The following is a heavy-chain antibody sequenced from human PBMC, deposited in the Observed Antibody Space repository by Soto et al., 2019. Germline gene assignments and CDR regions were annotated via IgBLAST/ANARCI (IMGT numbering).Heavy chain of an antibody. CDR1: GYTFTDYY. CDR2: INPNSGGT. D-gene: IGHD4-17*01. V-gene: IGHV1-2*04. J-gene: IGHJ6*02. CDR3: ARDRINDYGGFYYYYGMDV. Sequence: ASVKVSCKASGYTFTDYYMHWVRQAPGQGLEWMGWINPNSGGTNYAQKFQGWVTMTRDTSISTAYMELSRLRSDDTAVYYCARDRINDYGGFYYYYGMDVWGQGTTVTVSS.